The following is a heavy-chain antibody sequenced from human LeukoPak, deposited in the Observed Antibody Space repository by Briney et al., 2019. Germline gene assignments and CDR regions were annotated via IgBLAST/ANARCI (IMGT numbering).Heavy chain of an antibody. CDR2: IYYSGST. V-gene: IGHV4-39*07. D-gene: IGHD3-16*01. J-gene: IGHJ3*02. CDR3: ARGNLRGDDAFDI. Sequence: GSLRLSCAASGFTFSSYSMTWVRQAPGKGLEWIGSIYYSGSTYYNPSLKSRVTISVDTSKNQFSLKLSSVTAADTAVYYCARGNLRGDDAFDIWGQGTMVTVSS. CDR1: GFTFSSYS.